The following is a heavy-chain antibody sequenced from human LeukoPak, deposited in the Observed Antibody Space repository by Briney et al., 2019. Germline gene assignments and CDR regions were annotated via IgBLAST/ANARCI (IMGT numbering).Heavy chain of an antibody. CDR3: ARDKRKGIVGSTKSYFDY. J-gene: IGHJ4*02. V-gene: IGHV3-11*04. D-gene: IGHD1-26*01. CDR1: GITFSDHY. Sequence: GGSLRLSCAASGITFSDHYMSWIRQAPGKGLEWLSYISSGGDSIYYADSVKGRFTISRDNAKNSVSLQMNSLRAEDTAVYYCARDKRKGIVGSTKSYFDYWGQGTLVTVSS. CDR2: ISSGGDSI.